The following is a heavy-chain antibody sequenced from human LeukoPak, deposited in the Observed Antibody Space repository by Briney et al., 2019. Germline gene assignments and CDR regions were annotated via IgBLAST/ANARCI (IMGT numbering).Heavy chain of an antibody. Sequence: PGRSLRLACAASGFTFRWSGMHWVRQTPGKGLEWVASIWLDGNSENYADSVKGRFTISRDNSKSTLYLELKSLRAEDTAVYYCAKAGFTVTQIDYWGQGTLVTVSS. CDR1: GFTFRWSG. J-gene: IGHJ4*02. D-gene: IGHD3-22*01. CDR3: AKAGFTVTQIDY. V-gene: IGHV3-33*06. CDR2: IWLDGNSE.